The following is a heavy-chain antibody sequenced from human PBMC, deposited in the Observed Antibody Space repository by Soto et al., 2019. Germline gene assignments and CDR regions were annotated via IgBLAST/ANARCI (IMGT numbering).Heavy chain of an antibody. CDR2: IYWNDDK. V-gene: IGHV2-5*01. Sequence: SGPTLVNPTQTLTLTCTFSGFSLSTSGVGVGWIRQPPGKALEWLALIYWNDDKRYSPSLKSRLTITKDTSKNQVVLTMTNMDPVDTATYYCAHRSVRVAGWIAAAGSYNWFDPWGQGTLVTVSS. CDR3: AHRSVRVAGWIAAAGSYNWFDP. CDR1: GFSLSTSGVG. J-gene: IGHJ5*02. D-gene: IGHD6-13*01.